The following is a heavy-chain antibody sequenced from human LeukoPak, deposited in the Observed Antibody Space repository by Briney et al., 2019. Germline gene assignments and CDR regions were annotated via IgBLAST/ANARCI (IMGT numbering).Heavy chain of an antibody. CDR1: GFTFSSYA. Sequence: PGGSLRLSCAASGFTFSSYAMHWVRQAPGKGLEWVAVISYDGSNKYYADSVKGRFTISRDNSKNTLYLQMNSLRAEDTAVYYCAKDRGAGPIRYFDYWGQGTLVTVSS. J-gene: IGHJ4*02. CDR2: ISYDGSNK. D-gene: IGHD3-10*01. CDR3: AKDRGAGPIRYFDY. V-gene: IGHV3-30*04.